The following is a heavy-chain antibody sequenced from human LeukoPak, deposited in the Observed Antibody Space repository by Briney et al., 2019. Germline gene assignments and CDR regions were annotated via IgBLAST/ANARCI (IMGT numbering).Heavy chain of an antibody. CDR3: AREFPYYYDSSGYLYYFDY. D-gene: IGHD3-22*01. Sequence: GSLRLSCAASGFTFSSYWMSWVRQAPGKGLEWVANIKQEGSEKYYVDSVKGRFTISRDNAKNSLYLQMNSLRAEDTAVYYCAREFPYYYDSSGYLYYFDYWGQGTLVTVSS. CDR2: IKQEGSEK. CDR1: GFTFSSYW. V-gene: IGHV3-7*01. J-gene: IGHJ4*02.